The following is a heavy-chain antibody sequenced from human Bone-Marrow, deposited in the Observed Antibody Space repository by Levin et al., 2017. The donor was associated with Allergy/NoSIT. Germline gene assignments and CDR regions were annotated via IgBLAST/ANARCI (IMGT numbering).Heavy chain of an antibody. Sequence: RSQTLSLTCTVSGGSISSSSYYWGWIRQPPGKGLEWIGSIYYSGSTYYNPSLKSRVTISVDTSKNQFSLKLSSVTAADTAVYYCARQRRDGGWYVVYWGQGTLVTVSS. CDR3: ARQRRDGGWYVVY. V-gene: IGHV4-39*01. CDR1: GGSISSSSYY. J-gene: IGHJ4*02. CDR2: IYYSGST. D-gene: IGHD6-19*01.